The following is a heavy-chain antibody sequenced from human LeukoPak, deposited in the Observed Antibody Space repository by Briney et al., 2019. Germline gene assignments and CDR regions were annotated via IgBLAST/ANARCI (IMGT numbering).Heavy chain of an antibody. V-gene: IGHV3-30*02. CDR1: GFTFSSYG. D-gene: IGHD1-26*01. J-gene: IGHJ4*02. CDR3: AKEYSGSFSYYFDY. Sequence: GGSLRLSCAASGFTFSSYGMHWVRQAPGKGLEWVAFIRYDGNNKYYADSVKGRFTISRDNSKNTLYLQMNSLRGEDTAVYYCAKEYSGSFSYYFDYWGQGTLVTVFS. CDR2: IRYDGNNK.